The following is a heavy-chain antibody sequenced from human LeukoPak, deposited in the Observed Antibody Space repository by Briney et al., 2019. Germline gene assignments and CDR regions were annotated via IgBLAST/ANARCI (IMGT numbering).Heavy chain of an antibody. J-gene: IGHJ3*02. Sequence: GRSLRLSYAASGCTFNTYTLHWVRQAPAEELQGVALMSYDKRNEHYADSVKGRFNISGENSKNTLYLQMTSLRLHDTAGYFCSREGSRSDDAFDIWGQGTLVTVFS. CDR1: GCTFNTYT. V-gene: IGHV3-30*04. CDR3: SREGSRSDDAFDI. CDR2: MSYDKRNE.